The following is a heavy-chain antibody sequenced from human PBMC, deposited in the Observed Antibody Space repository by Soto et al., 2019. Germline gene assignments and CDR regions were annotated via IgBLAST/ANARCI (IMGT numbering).Heavy chain of an antibody. CDR2: IYYSGST. D-gene: IGHD3-16*01. J-gene: IGHJ4*02. CDR3: ARHVGELDF. CDR1: GGSLSRYY. V-gene: IGHV4-59*08. Sequence: QVQLQESGPGLVKPSETLSLTCTVSGGSLSRYYWGWIRQPPGKGLEWMGWIYYSGSTKYNPSLEGRLTISVDTSKNQFSLNLKYVTAADSAFYYCARHVGELDFWGQGALVTVSS.